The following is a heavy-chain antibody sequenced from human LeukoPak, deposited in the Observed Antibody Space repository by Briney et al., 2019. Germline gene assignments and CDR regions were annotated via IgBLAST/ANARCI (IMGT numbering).Heavy chain of an antibody. CDR1: GFSFNRYS. CDR2: ISTSSSSK. CDR3: ARWDDLFLIDF. D-gene: IGHD3-9*01. J-gene: IGHJ4*02. V-gene: IGHV3-21*01. Sequence: GGSLRLSCAASGFSFNRYSMNWVRQAPGKGLEWVSSISTSSSSKYYADSGKGRFTISRDNAKNSLDLQMNSLRAEDTAVYYCARWDDLFLIDFWGQGTLVTVSS.